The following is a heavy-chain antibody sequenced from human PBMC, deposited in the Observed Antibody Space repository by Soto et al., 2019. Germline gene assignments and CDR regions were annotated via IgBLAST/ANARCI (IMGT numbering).Heavy chain of an antibody. V-gene: IGHV1-69*02. D-gene: IGHD2-21*02. CDR1: GGTFSSYT. J-gene: IGHJ3*02. Sequence: QVQLVQSGAEVKKPGSSVKVSCKASGGTFSSYTISWVRQAPGQGLEWMGRIIPILGIANYAQKFQGRVTITADKSTSTAYMALSSLRSEDTAVYYCARAVVVVTAIGGAFDIWGQGTMVTVSS. CDR2: IIPILGIA. CDR3: ARAVVVVTAIGGAFDI.